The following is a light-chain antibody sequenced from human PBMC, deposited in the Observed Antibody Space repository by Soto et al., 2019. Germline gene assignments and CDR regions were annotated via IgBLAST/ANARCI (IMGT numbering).Light chain of an antibody. CDR1: SGSVSTTYY. J-gene: IGLJ2*01. Sequence: QGVVTQEPSFSVSPGGTATLTCGLTSGSVSTTYYPSWYQQTPGQAPRTLIYSTNIRSSGVPDRFSGSILGNKAALTITGAQADDESDYHCMLYMGGGLVVIGGGTKLTVL. CDR2: STN. V-gene: IGLV8-61*01. CDR3: MLYMGGGLVV.